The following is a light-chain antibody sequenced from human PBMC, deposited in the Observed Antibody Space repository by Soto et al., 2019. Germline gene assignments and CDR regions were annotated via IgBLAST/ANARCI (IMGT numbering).Light chain of an antibody. Sequence: GDIVTVNCRASQGIGTYLVWYQQKSGKAPTVLIYASSTLQTGVPSRFSGSGSGTDFTLTISSLEPEDSAVYYCQQRNNWPSLTFGGGTKVDI. V-gene: IGKV1-9*01. J-gene: IGKJ4*01. CDR1: QGIGTY. CDR3: QQRNNWPSLT. CDR2: ASS.